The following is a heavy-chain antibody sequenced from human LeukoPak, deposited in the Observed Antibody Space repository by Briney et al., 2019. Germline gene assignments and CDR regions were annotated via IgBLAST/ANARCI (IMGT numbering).Heavy chain of an antibody. J-gene: IGHJ4*02. CDR3: AKMVREFYTISYYFDY. CDR1: GFTFSDYY. D-gene: IGHD2-8*01. CDR2: ISGSGAGT. V-gene: IGHV3-23*01. Sequence: GGSLRLSCAASGFTFSDYYMSWIRQAPGKGLEWVSGISGSGAGTYYADSVKGRFTISRDNSKNTLYLQMNSLRADDTAVYYCAKMVREFYTISYYFDYWGQGTLVTASS.